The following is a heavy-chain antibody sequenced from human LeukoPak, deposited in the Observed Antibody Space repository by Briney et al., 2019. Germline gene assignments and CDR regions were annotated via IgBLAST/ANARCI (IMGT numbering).Heavy chain of an antibody. J-gene: IGHJ4*02. Sequence: SETLSLTCTVSGGSISSSSYYWGWIRQPPGKGLEWIGSIYYSGSTYYNPSLKSRVTISVDTSKNQFSLKLSSVTAADTAVYYCARDWEYYYGSGSYFTGWGQGTLVTVSS. CDR3: ARDWEYYYGSGSYFTG. CDR2: IYYSGST. CDR1: GGSISSSSYY. V-gene: IGHV4-39*07. D-gene: IGHD3-10*01.